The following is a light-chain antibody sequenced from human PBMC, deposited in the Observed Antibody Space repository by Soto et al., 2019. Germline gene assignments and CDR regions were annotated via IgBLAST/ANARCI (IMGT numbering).Light chain of an antibody. V-gene: IGKV1-39*01. CDR3: QQSYSNLSIT. CDR1: QSISSY. CDR2: AAS. Sequence: DIQMTQSPSSLSASVGDRVTITCRASQSISSYLNWYQQKPGKAPKLLIYAASSLQSGVQSRFSGSGSGTDFTLTIRSLQPEDFETYYCQQSYSNLSITCGPGTRLEIK. J-gene: IGKJ5*01.